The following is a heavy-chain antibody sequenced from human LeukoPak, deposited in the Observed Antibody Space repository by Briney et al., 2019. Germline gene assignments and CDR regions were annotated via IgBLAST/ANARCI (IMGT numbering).Heavy chain of an antibody. Sequence: GESLKISCRGSGYSFTTYWIGWVRQMPGKGLEWMGIIYPDDSDTRYSPSFQGQVTISADKSISTAYLQWSSLKASDAAMYYCALGGTAAGFNIWGQGTMVTVSS. CDR2: IYPDDSDT. D-gene: IGHD6-13*01. CDR3: ALGGTAAGFNI. V-gene: IGHV5-51*01. CDR1: GYSFTTYW. J-gene: IGHJ3*02.